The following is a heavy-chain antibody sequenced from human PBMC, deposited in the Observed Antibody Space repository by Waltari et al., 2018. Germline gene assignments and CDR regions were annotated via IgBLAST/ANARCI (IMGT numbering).Heavy chain of an antibody. D-gene: IGHD2-15*01. Sequence: QVQLQQSGPELVKPSQTLSLTCDISGDSISSNGVAWNWIRQSPSRGLEWLGRTYYRSKWDNDDAVAVKSRITINPDTSKNQFSLQLNSVTPDDTALYYCARGRNSGFDYWGQGTLVTVSS. CDR2: TYYRSKWDN. V-gene: IGHV6-1*01. CDR3: ARGRNSGFDY. J-gene: IGHJ4*02. CDR1: GDSISSNGVA.